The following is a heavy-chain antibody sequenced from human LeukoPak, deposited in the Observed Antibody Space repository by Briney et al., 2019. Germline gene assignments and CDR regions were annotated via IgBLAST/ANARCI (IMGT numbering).Heavy chain of an antibody. V-gene: IGHV1-2*06. D-gene: IGHD3-10*01. J-gene: IGHJ1*01. CDR2: INTHNGGT. CDR3: ARDHDYEGLKGNY. Sequence: ASVKVSCKPSGYRFTDFYIHWVRQAPGQGLEYMGRINTHNGGTVYVKKFQGRLSMTTDTSIGAVYMELQSLRSDDTAVYYCARDHDYEGLKGNYWGRGTMVTVTS. CDR1: GYRFTDFY.